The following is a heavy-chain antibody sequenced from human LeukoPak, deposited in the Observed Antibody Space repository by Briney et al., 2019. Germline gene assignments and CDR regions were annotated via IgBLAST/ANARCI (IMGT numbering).Heavy chain of an antibody. D-gene: IGHD6-13*01. Sequence: AGGSLRLSCEASGFTFSGNWMHWVRQAPGKGLVWVSRINGDGRTTYYADSVKGRFTISRDNSKNTLYLQMNSLRAEDTAVYYCARVRGIAAAGTIDYWGQGTPVTVSS. J-gene: IGHJ4*02. V-gene: IGHV3-74*01. CDR2: INGDGRTT. CDR3: ARVRGIAAAGTIDY. CDR1: GFTFSGNW.